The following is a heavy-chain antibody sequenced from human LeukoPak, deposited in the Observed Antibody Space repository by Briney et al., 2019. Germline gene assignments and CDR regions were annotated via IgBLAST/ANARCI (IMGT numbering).Heavy chain of an antibody. CDR3: ATKGAVAGPFGY. J-gene: IGHJ4*02. V-gene: IGHV3-53*01. CDR1: GFTFSSYS. D-gene: IGHD6-19*01. CDR2: IYSGGST. Sequence: GGSLRLSCAASGFTFSSYSMNWVRQAPGKGLEWVSVIYSGGSTYYADSVKGRFTISRDNSKNTLYLQMNSLRAEDTAVYYCATKGAVAGPFGYWGQGTLVTVSS.